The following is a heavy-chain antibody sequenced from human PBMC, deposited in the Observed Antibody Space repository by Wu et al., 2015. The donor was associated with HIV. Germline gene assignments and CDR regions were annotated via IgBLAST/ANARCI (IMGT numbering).Heavy chain of an antibody. V-gene: IGHV1-69*13. CDR2: ITPILGTV. J-gene: IGHJ3*02. D-gene: IGHD1-26*01. CDR1: GGTFSSFS. CDR3: ARDGSGAYYVRAFDI. Sequence: QVHLVQSGAEVKKPGSSVKVPCKASGGTFSSFSISWVRQAPGQGLEWMGRITPILGTVNYAQKFQGRVTITADESTNTAYMEMSRLRSEDTAIYYCARDGSGAYYVRAFDIWGQGTMVTVFS.